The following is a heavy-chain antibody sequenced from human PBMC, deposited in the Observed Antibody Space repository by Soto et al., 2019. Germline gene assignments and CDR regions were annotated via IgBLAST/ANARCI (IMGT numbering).Heavy chain of an antibody. CDR3: AADPGYSSPRPYYYYGMDV. CDR2: IVVDSGNT. J-gene: IGHJ6*02. V-gene: IGHV1-58*01. Sequence: SVKVSCKASGFTFTSSAVQWVRQARGQRLEWIGWIVVDSGNTNYAQKFQERVTITRDMSTSTAYMELSSLRSEDTAVYYCAADPGYSSPRPYYYYGMDVWGQGTTVTVS. D-gene: IGHD6-13*01. CDR1: GFTFTSSA.